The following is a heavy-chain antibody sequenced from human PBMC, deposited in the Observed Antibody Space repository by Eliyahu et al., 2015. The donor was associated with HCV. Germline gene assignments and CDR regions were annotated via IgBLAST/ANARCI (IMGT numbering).Heavy chain of an antibody. D-gene: IGHD3-22*01. CDR1: GYTFTSYA. CDR3: AQGDYYDSSGPLQA. J-gene: IGHJ5*02. CDR2: QRGHGKT. Sequence: QVQLVQSGAEVKKPGASVKVSCKASGYTFTSYAMHWVRQAPGQRLEVDGLDQRGHGKTKYIHRIQGGVTITRGTSASTAYMELSSLRSEDTAVYYCAQGDYYDSSGPLQAWGQGTLVTVSS. V-gene: IGHV1-3*01.